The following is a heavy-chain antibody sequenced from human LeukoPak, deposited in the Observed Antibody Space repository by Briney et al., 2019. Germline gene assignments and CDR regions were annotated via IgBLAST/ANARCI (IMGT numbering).Heavy chain of an antibody. J-gene: IGHJ3*02. CDR2: ISGSGART. V-gene: IGHV3-23*01. CDR1: GFIFSKYA. Sequence: PGGSLRLSCAASGFIFSKYAMTWVRQVPGEGMEWVSTISGSGARTHYADSVKGRFTISRDNSKNTLYLQMNSLRAEDTAVYYCARVNGWFGELHDDAFDIWGQGTMVTVSS. CDR3: ARVNGWFGELHDDAFDI. D-gene: IGHD3-10*01.